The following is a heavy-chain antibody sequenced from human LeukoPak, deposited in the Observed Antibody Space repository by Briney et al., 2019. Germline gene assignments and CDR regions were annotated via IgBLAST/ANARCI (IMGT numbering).Heavy chain of an antibody. D-gene: IGHD1-26*01. Sequence: HPGGSLRLSFAASGFTFSSYGMHWVRAAPGRRLERVAFIRYDGSNKYYADSVKGRFTISIDNSKNTMYLQMNSMRAEDTAVYYCARRAGAYSHPYDYWGQGTLVTVSS. J-gene: IGHJ4*02. CDR3: ARRAGAYSHPYDY. CDR2: IRYDGSNK. V-gene: IGHV3-30*02. CDR1: GFTFSSYG.